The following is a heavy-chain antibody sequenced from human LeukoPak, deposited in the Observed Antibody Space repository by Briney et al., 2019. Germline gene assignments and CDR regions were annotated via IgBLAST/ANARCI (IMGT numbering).Heavy chain of an antibody. V-gene: IGHV4-34*01. D-gene: IGHD2-15*01. CDR1: GGSFSGYY. Sequence: PSETLSLTCAVYGGSFSGYYWSWIRQPPGKGLEWIGEINHSGSTNYNPSLKSRVTISVDTSENQFSLKLSSVTAADTAVYYCARERRWLGAFDIWGQGTMVTVSS. CDR3: ARERRWLGAFDI. CDR2: INHSGST. J-gene: IGHJ3*02.